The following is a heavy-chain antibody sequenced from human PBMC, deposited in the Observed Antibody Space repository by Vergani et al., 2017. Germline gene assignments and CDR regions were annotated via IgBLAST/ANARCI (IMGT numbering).Heavy chain of an antibody. V-gene: IGHV3-23*01. D-gene: IGHD6-13*01. CDR2: ICGSGGST. CDR3: ARHWKYSSSWSNWFDP. CDR1: GFTFNHYA. Sequence: EVQLLESGGDLVQPGGSLRLSCAASGFTFNHYAMNWGRQAPGTGLEWVSGICGSGGSTYYAGSVKGRFTISRDNAKNSLYLQMNSLRAEDTAVYYCARHWKYSSSWSNWFDPWGQGTLVTVSS. J-gene: IGHJ5*02.